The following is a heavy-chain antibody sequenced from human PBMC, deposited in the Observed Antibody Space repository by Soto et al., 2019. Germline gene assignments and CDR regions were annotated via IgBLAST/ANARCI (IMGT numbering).Heavy chain of an antibody. CDR1: GYTFTHYY. Sequence: ASVKVSCKASGYTFTHYYIHWVRQAPGQGLEWMGWINPNSGGTNYAQKFQGWVTMTRDTSISTAYMELSRLRSDDTAVYYCAREVRMVRGVTNFDYWGQGTLVTVSS. J-gene: IGHJ4*02. D-gene: IGHD3-10*01. V-gene: IGHV1-2*04. CDR2: INPNSGGT. CDR3: AREVRMVRGVTNFDY.